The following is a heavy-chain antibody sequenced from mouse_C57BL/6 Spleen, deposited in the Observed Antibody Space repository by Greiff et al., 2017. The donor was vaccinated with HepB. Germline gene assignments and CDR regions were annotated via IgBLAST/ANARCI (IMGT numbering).Heavy chain of an antibody. J-gene: IGHJ2*01. D-gene: IGHD1-1*01. Sequence: VQLQQPGAELVKPGASVKMSCKASGYTFTSYWITWVKQRPGQGLEWIGDIYPGSGSTNYNEKFKSKATLTVDTSSSTAYMQLSSLTSEDSAVYYCAKWGFYYYGSSFYYFDYWGQGTTLTVSS. V-gene: IGHV1-55*01. CDR2: IYPGSGST. CDR1: GYTFTSYW. CDR3: AKWGFYYYGSSFYYFDY.